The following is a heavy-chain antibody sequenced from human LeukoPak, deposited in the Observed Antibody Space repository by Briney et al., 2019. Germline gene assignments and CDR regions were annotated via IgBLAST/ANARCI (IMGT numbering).Heavy chain of an antibody. D-gene: IGHD3-22*01. Sequence: GASVKVSCKASGYTFTGHYVHWVRQAPGQGLEWMGWIDPKSGETNYAQKFQGRVTMTRDTSISTAYMEMRNLRSDDTAVYFCARRMEYYDSSGYYSGAFDFWGQGTMVTVSS. CDR1: GYTFTGHY. CDR3: ARRMEYYDSSGYYSGAFDF. CDR2: IDPKSGET. J-gene: IGHJ3*01. V-gene: IGHV1-2*02.